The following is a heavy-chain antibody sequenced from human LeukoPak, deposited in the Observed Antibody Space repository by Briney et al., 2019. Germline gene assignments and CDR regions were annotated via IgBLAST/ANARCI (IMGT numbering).Heavy chain of an antibody. V-gene: IGHV4-61*01. CDR2: IYYSGST. D-gene: IGHD6-13*01. CDR3: ARDLKQQLESYYYYGMDV. Sequence: PSETLSLTCTVSGGSVSRGSYYWSWIRQPPGKGLEWIGYIYYSGSTNYNPSLKSRVTISVDTSKNQFSLKLSSVTAADTAVYYCARDLKQQLESYYYYGMDVWGQGTTVTVSS. J-gene: IGHJ6*02. CDR1: GGSVSRGSYY.